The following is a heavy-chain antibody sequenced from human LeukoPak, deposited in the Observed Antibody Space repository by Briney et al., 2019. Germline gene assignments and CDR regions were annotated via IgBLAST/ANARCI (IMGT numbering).Heavy chain of an antibody. CDR2: IIPIFGTA. CDR1: GYTFTGYY. J-gene: IGHJ4*02. CDR3: ARDLAAAGRGFLDF. V-gene: IGHV1-69*13. Sequence: SVKVSCKASGYTFTGYYMHWVRQAPGQGLEWMGGIIPIFGTANYAQKFQGRVTITADESTSTAYMELSSLRSEDTAVYYCARDLAAAGRGFLDFWGQGTLVTVSS. D-gene: IGHD6-13*01.